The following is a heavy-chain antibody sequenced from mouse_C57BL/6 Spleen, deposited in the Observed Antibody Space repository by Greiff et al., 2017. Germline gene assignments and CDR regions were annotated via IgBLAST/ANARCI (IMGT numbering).Heavy chain of an antibody. Sequence: QVQLKQSGAELARPGASVKLSCKASGYTFTSYGISWVKQRTGQGLEWIGQIYPRSGNTYYNAKFKGKATLTADKSSRTAYMELRSLTSEDSAVYFCARKGGSRDAMDYWGQGTSVTVSS. V-gene: IGHV1-81*01. CDR1: GYTFTSYG. D-gene: IGHD1-1*01. CDR3: ARKGGSRDAMDY. CDR2: IYPRSGNT. J-gene: IGHJ4*01.